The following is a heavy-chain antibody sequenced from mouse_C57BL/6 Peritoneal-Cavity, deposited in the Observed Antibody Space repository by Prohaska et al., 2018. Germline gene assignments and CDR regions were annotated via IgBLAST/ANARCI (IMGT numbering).Heavy chain of an antibody. CDR2: ISDGGSYT. CDR3: ARDGYGNYFDY. J-gene: IGHJ2*01. CDR1: GFTFSSYA. V-gene: IGHV5-4*01. Sequence: EVQLVESGGGLVKLGGSLQLSCAASGFTFSSYAMSCVRQTPEKRMEWVATISDGGSYTYYPENVKGRFTISRDNAKNNLYLQMSHLKSEDTAMYYCARDGYGNYFDYWGQGTTLTVSS. D-gene: IGHD2-1*01.